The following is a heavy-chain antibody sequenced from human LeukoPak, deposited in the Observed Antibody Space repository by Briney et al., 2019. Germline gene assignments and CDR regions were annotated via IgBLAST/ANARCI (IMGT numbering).Heavy chain of an antibody. Sequence: PGGSLRLSCAASGFTFSSYAMSWVRQAPGKGLEWVSAISGSGGSTYYADSVKGRFTISRDNSKNTLYLQMNSLRAEDTAVYYCAKDHVLRYFDWLLSSFDYWGQGTLVTVSS. CDR2: ISGSGGST. J-gene: IGHJ4*02. V-gene: IGHV3-23*01. CDR1: GFTFSSYA. D-gene: IGHD3-9*01. CDR3: AKDHVLRYFDWLLSSFDY.